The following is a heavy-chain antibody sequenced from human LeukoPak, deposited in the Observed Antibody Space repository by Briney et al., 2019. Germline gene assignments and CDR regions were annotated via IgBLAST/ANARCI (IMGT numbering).Heavy chain of an antibody. Sequence: PSETLSLTCTVSGGSISSYYWSWIRQPPGKGLEWIGYIYYSGSTNYNPSLKSRVTISVDTSKNQFSLKLSSMTAADTAVYYCARRSSQGSYFDYWGQGTLVTVSS. CDR2: IYYSGST. CDR1: GGSISSYY. J-gene: IGHJ4*02. CDR3: ARRSSQGSYFDY. V-gene: IGHV4-59*01.